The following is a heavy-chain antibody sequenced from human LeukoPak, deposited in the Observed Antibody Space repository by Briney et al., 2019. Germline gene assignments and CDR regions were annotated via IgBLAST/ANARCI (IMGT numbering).Heavy chain of an antibody. CDR1: GYTFTSYD. J-gene: IGHJ4*02. CDR2: MNPNSGNT. Sequence: ASVKVSCKASGYTFTSYDINWVRQATGQGLEWMGWMNPNSGNTGYAQKFQGRVTMTRNTSISTAYMELSSLRSEDTAVYYCARAHIAAAGTGYWGQGTLVTVSS. V-gene: IGHV1-8*01. CDR3: ARAHIAAAGTGY. D-gene: IGHD6-13*01.